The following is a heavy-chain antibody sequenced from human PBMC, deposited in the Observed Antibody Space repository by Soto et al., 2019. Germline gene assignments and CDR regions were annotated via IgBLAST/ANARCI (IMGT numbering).Heavy chain of an antibody. D-gene: IGHD2-2*01. CDR2: INHSGST. Sequence: ETLSLTCAVYGGSFSAYSWSWIRQPPGKGLEWIGEINHSGSTNYNPSLKSRVTISVDTSKNQFSLQLSSVTAADTAVYYCARGPKGYCSSTFCLLWYPVEYLQHWGQGTLGTVSS. CDR1: GGSFSAYS. V-gene: IGHV4-34*01. CDR3: ARGPKGYCSSTFCLLWYPVEYLQH. J-gene: IGHJ1*01.